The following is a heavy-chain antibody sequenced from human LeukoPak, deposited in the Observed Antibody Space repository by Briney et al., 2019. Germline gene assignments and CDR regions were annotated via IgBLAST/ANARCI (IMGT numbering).Heavy chain of an antibody. Sequence: ASVKVSCKASGYTFTGYYMHWVRQAPGQGLEWMGWINPNSGGTNYAQKFQGRVTMTRDTSISTAYMELSRLRSDDTAVYYCARGRGVDFWSGYYGAYFDYWGQGTLVTVSS. V-gene: IGHV1-2*02. CDR2: INPNSGGT. J-gene: IGHJ4*02. CDR1: GYTFTGYY. CDR3: ARGRGVDFWSGYYGAYFDY. D-gene: IGHD3-3*01.